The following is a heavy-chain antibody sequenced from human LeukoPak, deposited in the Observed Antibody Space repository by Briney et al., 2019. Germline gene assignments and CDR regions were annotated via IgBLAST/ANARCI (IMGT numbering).Heavy chain of an antibody. V-gene: IGHV3-30-3*01. J-gene: IGHJ4*02. CDR3: ASEVRPSEFDY. CDR1: GFTFSSYD. Sequence: GGSLRLSCAASGFTFSSYDMHWVRQATGKGLEWVALIAHDGTYKHCADSVEGRFTISRDNSKNTLYLQMNSLRGEDTAVYYCASEVRPSEFDYWGQGTLVTVSS. CDR2: IAHDGTYK. D-gene: IGHD1-26*01.